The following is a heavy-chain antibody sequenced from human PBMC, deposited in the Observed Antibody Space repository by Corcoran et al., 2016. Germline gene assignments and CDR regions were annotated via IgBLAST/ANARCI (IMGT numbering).Heavy chain of an antibody. V-gene: IGHV4-38-2*02. CDR3: ARSEVIGCDGGPYYFDY. J-gene: IGHJ4*02. CDR1: GYSISSGYY. CDR2: IYHSGST. Sequence: QVQLQESGPGLVKPSETLSLTCTVSGYSISSGYYWGWIRQPPGKGLEWIGSIYHSGSTYYNPSLKSRVTISVDTSKNQFSLKLSSVTAADTAGYYCARSEVIGCDGGPYYFDYWGQGTLVTVSS. D-gene: IGHD2-21*01.